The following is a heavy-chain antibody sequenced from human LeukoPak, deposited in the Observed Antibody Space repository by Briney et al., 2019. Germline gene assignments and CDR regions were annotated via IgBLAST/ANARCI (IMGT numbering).Heavy chain of an antibody. J-gene: IGHJ4*02. CDR3: AKAWAVAPIN. Sequence: GGSLRLSCAASGFTFSSYSINWVRQAPGKGLEWVSAISGSGGSTYYTDSVKGRFTISRDNSKNTLYLQMNSLRAEDTAVYYCAKAWAVAPINWGQGNLVTVSS. CDR2: ISGSGGST. V-gene: IGHV3-23*01. D-gene: IGHD6-19*01. CDR1: GFTFSSYS.